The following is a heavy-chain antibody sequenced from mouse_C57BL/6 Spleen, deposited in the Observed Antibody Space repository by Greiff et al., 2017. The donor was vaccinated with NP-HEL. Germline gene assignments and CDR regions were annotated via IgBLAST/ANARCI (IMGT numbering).Heavy chain of an antibody. J-gene: IGHJ4*01. CDR1: GYSFTGYF. Sequence: VQLQQSGPELVKPGDSVKISCKASGYSFTGYFMNWVMQSHGKSLEWIGRINPYNGDTFYNQKCKGKATLTVDKSSSTAHMELRSLTSEDSAVYYCARVVTLYYAMDYWGQGTSVPVSS. CDR2: INPYNGDT. CDR3: ARVVTLYYAMDY. D-gene: IGHD1-1*02. V-gene: IGHV1-20*01.